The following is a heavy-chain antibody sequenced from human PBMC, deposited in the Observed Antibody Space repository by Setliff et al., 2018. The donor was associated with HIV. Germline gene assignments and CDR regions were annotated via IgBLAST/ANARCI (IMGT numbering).Heavy chain of an antibody. CDR1: GYTFTTYD. CDR2: MNPNSGNT. D-gene: IGHD2-15*01. V-gene: IGHV1-8*02. Sequence: ASVKVSCKASGYTFTTYDINWVRQAAGQGLEWMGWMNPNSGNTGYAQRFQGRLTKTRNTSISTAYMELNSLMSEDTAVYFCAIRREVVVATTRRGLDIWGQGTMVTVSS. CDR3: AIRREVVVATTRRGLDI. J-gene: IGHJ3*02.